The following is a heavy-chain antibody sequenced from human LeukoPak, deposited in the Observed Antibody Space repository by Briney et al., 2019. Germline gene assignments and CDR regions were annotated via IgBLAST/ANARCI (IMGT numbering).Heavy chain of an antibody. J-gene: IGHJ6*03. D-gene: IGHD3-3*01. Sequence: SVKGRFTISRDNSKNTLYLQMNNLRPEDTAVYFCARSTWGVVQPYYYYMDVWGEGTTVTVSS. V-gene: IGHV3-30*16. CDR3: ARSTWGVVQPYYYYMDV.